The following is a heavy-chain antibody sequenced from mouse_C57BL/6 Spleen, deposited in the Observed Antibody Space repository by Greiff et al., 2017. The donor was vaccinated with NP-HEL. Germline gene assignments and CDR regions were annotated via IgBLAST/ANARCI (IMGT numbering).Heavy chain of an antibody. Sequence: EVQLQQSGPELVKPGASVKMSCKASGYTFTDYNMHWVKQSHGKSLEWIGYINPNNGGTSYNQKFKGKATLTVNKSSSTAYMELRSLTSEDSAVYYCAGSNGSSYGRYFDVWGTGTTVTVSS. V-gene: IGHV1-22*01. D-gene: IGHD1-1*01. CDR3: AGSNGSSYGRYFDV. CDR2: INPNNGGT. J-gene: IGHJ1*03. CDR1: GYTFTDYN.